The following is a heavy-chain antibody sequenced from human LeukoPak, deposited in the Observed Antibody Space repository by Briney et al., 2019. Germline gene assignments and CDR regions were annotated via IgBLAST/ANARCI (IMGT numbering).Heavy chain of an antibody. CDR2: IYYSGNT. D-gene: IGHD3-3*01. CDR1: GGSINNDDYY. J-gene: IGHJ4*02. CDR3: ARAGYDFPLF. Sequence: SQTLSLTCTVSGGSINNDDYYWSWIRQHPERGLEWIGHIYYSGNTYYNPSLKSRVTISVDTSKNQFSLELRSVTAADTAVYFCARAGYDFPLFGGQGTLVTVSS. V-gene: IGHV4-31*03.